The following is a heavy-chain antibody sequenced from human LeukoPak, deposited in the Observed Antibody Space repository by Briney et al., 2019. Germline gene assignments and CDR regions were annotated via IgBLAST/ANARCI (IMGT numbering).Heavy chain of an antibody. D-gene: IGHD3-10*01. Sequence: SETLSLTCTVSGFSISNGYYWGWIRQPPGKGLEWLGTIYHSGTSYYNPSLKSRVTISVDTSRNQFSLKLSSLTAADTAVYYCARRGFGVLFSSLDFWGQGTLVTVSS. CDR1: GFSISNGYY. CDR2: IYHSGTS. V-gene: IGHV4-38-2*02. CDR3: ARRGFGVLFSSLDF. J-gene: IGHJ4*02.